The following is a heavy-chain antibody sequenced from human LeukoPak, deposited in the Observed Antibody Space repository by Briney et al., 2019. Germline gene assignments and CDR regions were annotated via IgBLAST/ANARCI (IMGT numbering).Heavy chain of an antibody. CDR3: ARGWSNFDF. Sequence: SQTLSLTCAISGDSVSSNSAAWPWLRQSPSRGLEWLGRTYYRSNWYNDYAVSVKSRITINPDTSKNQFSLQLSSVTPEDTAVYYCARGWSNFDFWGQGTLVTVSS. D-gene: IGHD6-19*01. J-gene: IGHJ4*02. V-gene: IGHV6-1*01. CDR1: GDSVSSNSAA. CDR2: TYYRSNWYN.